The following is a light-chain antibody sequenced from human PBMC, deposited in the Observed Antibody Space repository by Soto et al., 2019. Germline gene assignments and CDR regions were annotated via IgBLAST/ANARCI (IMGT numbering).Light chain of an antibody. V-gene: IGKV1-6*01. J-gene: IGKJ2*01. Sequence: AIEMTQSPSSLSASVGDRVTITCRASQGIRNDLGWYQQKPGKAPKFLIYDASSLQSGVPSRFSGSGSGTDFTLTISSLQPEVFATYYCLQDYNYPYTFGQGTKLEIK. CDR3: LQDYNYPYT. CDR2: DAS. CDR1: QGIRND.